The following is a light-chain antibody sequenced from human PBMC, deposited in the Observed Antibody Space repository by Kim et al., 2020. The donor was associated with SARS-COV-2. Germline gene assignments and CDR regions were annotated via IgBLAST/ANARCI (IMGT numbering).Light chain of an antibody. Sequence: QRVTISCSGSRANIGDNAVSWFQQLPGKAPKLLIYYDDLLPSGVSDRFSGSKSGTSASLAISGLQSEDEADYYCAAWDGSLNGWVFGGGTKVTVL. V-gene: IGLV1-36*01. J-gene: IGLJ3*02. CDR1: RANIGDNA. CDR3: AAWDGSLNGWV. CDR2: YDD.